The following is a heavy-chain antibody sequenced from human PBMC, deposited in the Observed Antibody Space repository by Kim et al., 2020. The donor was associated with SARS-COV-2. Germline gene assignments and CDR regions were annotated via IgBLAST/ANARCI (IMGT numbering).Heavy chain of an antibody. V-gene: IGHV3-7*01. CDR2: IKQDGSEK. D-gene: IGHD2-2*01. CDR3: ARYIVVVPAAMAGGFDY. CDR1: GFTFSSFW. Sequence: GGSLRLSWAASGFTFSSFWMSWVRQAPGKGLEWVSNIKQDGSEKYDVDSVKGRFTISRDNAKNSLYLQMNSLRAEDTAVYYCARYIVVVPAAMAGGFDYWGQGTRVTVSS. J-gene: IGHJ4*02.